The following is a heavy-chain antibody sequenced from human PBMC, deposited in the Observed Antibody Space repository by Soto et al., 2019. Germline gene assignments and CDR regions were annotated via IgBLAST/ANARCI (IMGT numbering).Heavy chain of an antibody. CDR3: AKDEAY. J-gene: IGHJ4*02. V-gene: IGHV3-30*18. CDR2: ISYDGSNK. Sequence: SGGSLRLSCAASGFTFSSYGMHWVRQAPGKGLEWVAVISYDGSNKYYADSVKGRFTISRDNSKNTLYLQMNSLRAEDTAVYYCAKDEAYWGQGTLVTVSS. CDR1: GFTFSSYG.